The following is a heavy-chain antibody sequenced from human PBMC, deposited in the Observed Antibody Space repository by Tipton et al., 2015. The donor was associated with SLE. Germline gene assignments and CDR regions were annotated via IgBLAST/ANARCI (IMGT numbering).Heavy chain of an antibody. J-gene: IGHJ5*02. CDR1: DDSITTDY. D-gene: IGHD3-10*01. CDR3: ARGESDYYGSGSPWSWFDP. Sequence: TLSLTCTVSDDSITTDYWTWIRQPPGKGLEYIGYVSYSGVTNSNPSLQSRVTMSIDASKKQVSLRLSSVTAADTAVYYCARGESDYYGSGSPWSWFDPWGQGTLVTVSS. V-gene: IGHV4-59*12. CDR2: VSYSGVT.